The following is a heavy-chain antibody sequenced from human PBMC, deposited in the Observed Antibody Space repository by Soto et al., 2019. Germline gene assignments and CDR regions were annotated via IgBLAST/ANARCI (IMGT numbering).Heavy chain of an antibody. D-gene: IGHD6-6*01. CDR3: ARDHPYSSSSPFDY. V-gene: IGHV1-69*04. J-gene: IGHJ4*02. CDR2: IIPILGIA. Sequence: GASVKVSCKASGGTFSSYTISWVRQAPGQGLEWMGRIIPILGIANYAQKFQGRVTITADKSTSTAYMELSSLRSEDTAVYYCARDHPYSSSSPFDYWGQGTLVTVSS. CDR1: GGTFSSYT.